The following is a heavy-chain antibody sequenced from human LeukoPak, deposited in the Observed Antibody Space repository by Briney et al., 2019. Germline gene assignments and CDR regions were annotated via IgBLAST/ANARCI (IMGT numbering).Heavy chain of an antibody. CDR1: GYTFTSYD. Sequence: ASVKVTCKASGYTFTSYDINWVRRAPGQGLEWMGWMNPNSGNTGYAQKFQGRVTMTRNTSISTTYMELSSLRSEDTAVYYCARAEGGGYSSSSGGYYMDVWGKGTTVTVSS. J-gene: IGHJ6*03. V-gene: IGHV1-8*01. CDR2: MNPNSGNT. D-gene: IGHD6-6*01. CDR3: ARAEGGGYSSSSGGYYMDV.